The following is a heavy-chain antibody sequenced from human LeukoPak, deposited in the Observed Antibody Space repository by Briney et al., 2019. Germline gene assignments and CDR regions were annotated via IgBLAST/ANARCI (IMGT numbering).Heavy chain of an antibody. CDR3: ARERGGGGFGVVIKRSYYYMDV. CDR1: GGSISSYY. D-gene: IGHD3-3*01. CDR2: IYTSGST. Sequence: PSETLSLTCTVSGGSISSYYWSWIRQPAGKGLEWIGRIYTSGSTNYNPSLKSRVTMSVDTSKNQLSLKVSSVTAADTAVYYCARERGGGGFGVVIKRSYYYMDVWGKGTTVTVSS. V-gene: IGHV4-4*07. J-gene: IGHJ6*03.